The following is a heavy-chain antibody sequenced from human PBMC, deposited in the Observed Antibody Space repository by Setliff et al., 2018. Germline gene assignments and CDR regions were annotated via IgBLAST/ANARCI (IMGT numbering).Heavy chain of an antibody. CDR3: AREPTVTTLDY. D-gene: IGHD4-4*01. J-gene: IGHJ4*02. CDR2: IKQDGSEK. V-gene: IGHV3-7*01. Sequence: GGSLRLSCAASGFTFSSYWMSWVRQAPGKGLEWVANIKQDGSEKYHADSVKGRFTISRDNAENSLYLQMTSLRAEDTAVYYCAREPTVTTLDYWGQGTLVTVSS. CDR1: GFTFSSYW.